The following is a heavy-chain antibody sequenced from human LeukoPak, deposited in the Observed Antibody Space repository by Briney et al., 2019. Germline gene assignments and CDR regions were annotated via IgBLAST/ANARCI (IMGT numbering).Heavy chain of an antibody. CDR1: GGSISGYY. D-gene: IGHD3-22*01. J-gene: IGHJ4*02. CDR2: VSYSEST. Sequence: SETLSLTCTVSGGSISGYYWSWIRQPPGKGLEWIGYVSYSESTNYNPSLKSRVTMSVDTSKNQVSLKLRSVTTADTAVYYCARWNPYDSSGYYYAFDYWGQGTLVTVSS. CDR3: ARWNPYDSSGYYYAFDY. V-gene: IGHV4-59*01.